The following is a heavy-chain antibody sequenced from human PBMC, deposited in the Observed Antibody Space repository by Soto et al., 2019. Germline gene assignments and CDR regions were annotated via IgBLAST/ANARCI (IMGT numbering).Heavy chain of an antibody. Sequence: QPGGSLRLSCAASGFTFSMYAMSWVRQALGKGLEWVSAISGSGGSTYYADSVKGRFTISRDNSKNTLYLQMNSLRAEDTAVYYCAKGTGITMIVVVNKYYFDYWGQGT. J-gene: IGHJ4*02. D-gene: IGHD3-22*01. CDR1: GFTFSMYA. CDR2: ISGSGGST. CDR3: AKGTGITMIVVVNKYYFDY. V-gene: IGHV3-23*01.